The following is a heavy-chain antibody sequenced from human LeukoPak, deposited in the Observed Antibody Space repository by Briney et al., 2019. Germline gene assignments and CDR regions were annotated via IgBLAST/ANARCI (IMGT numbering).Heavy chain of an antibody. D-gene: IGHD4-23*01. Sequence: PGGSLRLSCAASGLTFSSHPMHWIRQTPGKGLEWVALIRYDGSNKYYADSVKGRFTISRDNSKSTLFLQMNSLRPDDAAMYYRVKDYGGVLHTHYFDFWGQGTLVTVSS. CDR3: VKDYGGVLHTHYFDF. J-gene: IGHJ4*02. V-gene: IGHV3-30*02. CDR1: GLTFSSHP. CDR2: IRYDGSNK.